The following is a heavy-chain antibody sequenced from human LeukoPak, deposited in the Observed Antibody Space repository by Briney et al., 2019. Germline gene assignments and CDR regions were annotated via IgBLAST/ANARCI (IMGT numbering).Heavy chain of an antibody. Sequence: GGSLRLSCAASGFTFSSYWMHWVRQAPGKGLEWVSTVSTSGGGTYYADSVKGRFTISRDNSKNTLYLQMNSLRAEDTAVYYCAKGRGSGSNCFDYWGQGTLVTVSS. CDR3: AKGRGSGSNCFDY. V-gene: IGHV3-23*01. CDR1: GFTFSSYW. D-gene: IGHD2-15*01. CDR2: VSTSGGGT. J-gene: IGHJ4*02.